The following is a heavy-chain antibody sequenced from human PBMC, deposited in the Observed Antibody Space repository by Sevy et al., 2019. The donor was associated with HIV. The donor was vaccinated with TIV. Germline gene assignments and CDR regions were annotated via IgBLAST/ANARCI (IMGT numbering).Heavy chain of an antibody. Sequence: GGSLRLSCAASGFTFNTYTMNWVRQTPGKGLEWVSSITSSSGYIYYVVSVKGRFAISRDNGENSLYLQMGSLRVEDIGVYYCASEISGGSYYFENWGQGAQVTVSS. CDR1: GFTFNTYT. V-gene: IGHV3-21*03. CDR2: ITSSSGYI. J-gene: IGHJ4*02. D-gene: IGHD2-15*01. CDR3: ASEISGGSYYFEN.